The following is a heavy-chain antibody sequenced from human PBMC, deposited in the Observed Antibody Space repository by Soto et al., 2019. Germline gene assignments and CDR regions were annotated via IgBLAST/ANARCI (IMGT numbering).Heavy chain of an antibody. J-gene: IGHJ4*02. CDR1: GFTFSSYW. Sequence: GGSLRLSCAASGFTFSSYWMSWVRQAPGKGLEWVANIKQDGSEKYYVDSVKGRFTISRDNAKNSLYLQMNSLRAEDTAVYYCARTPYYDFWSGSGYFDYWGQGTLVTVSS. D-gene: IGHD3-3*01. CDR2: IKQDGSEK. CDR3: ARTPYYDFWSGSGYFDY. V-gene: IGHV3-7*01.